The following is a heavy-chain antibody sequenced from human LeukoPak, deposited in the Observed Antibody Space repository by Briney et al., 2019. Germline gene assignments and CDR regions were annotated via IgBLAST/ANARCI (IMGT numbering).Heavy chain of an antibody. Sequence: SETLSLTCAVYGGSFSGYYWGWIRQPPGKGLEWIGSIYYSGSTNYNPSLKSRVTISVDTSKNQFSLKLSSVTAADTAVYYCARVNYYDSSGPRKYYFDYWGQGTLVTVSS. D-gene: IGHD3-22*01. CDR3: ARVNYYDSSGPRKYYFDY. J-gene: IGHJ4*02. CDR2: IYYSGST. CDR1: GGSFSGYY. V-gene: IGHV4-34*01.